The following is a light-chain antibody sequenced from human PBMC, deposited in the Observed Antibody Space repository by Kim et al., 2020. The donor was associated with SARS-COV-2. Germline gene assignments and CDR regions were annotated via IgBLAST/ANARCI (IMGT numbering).Light chain of an antibody. CDR3: CSFTKSSTWV. V-gene: IGLV2-14*01. Sequence: QSALTQPASVSGSPGQSTTISCTGTSSDVGSYNYVSWYQQHPGKAPQVIIYDVTKRPSGVSTRFSGSKSGNTASLTISGLQAEDEAEYYCCSFTKSSTWVFGGGTQLTVL. J-gene: IGLJ3*02. CDR1: SSDVGSYNY. CDR2: DVT.